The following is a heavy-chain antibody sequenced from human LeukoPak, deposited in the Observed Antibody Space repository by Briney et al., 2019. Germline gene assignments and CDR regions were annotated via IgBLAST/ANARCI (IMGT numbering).Heavy chain of an antibody. Sequence: SQTLSLTCTVSGGSISSGSYYWSWIRQPAGKGLEWIGRIYTSGSTNYNPSLKSRVTISVDTSKNQFSLKLSSVTAADTAVYYCARARLRGTYFDYWGQGTLVTVSS. V-gene: IGHV4-61*02. CDR1: GGSISSGSYY. J-gene: IGHJ4*02. D-gene: IGHD4-17*01. CDR2: IYTSGST. CDR3: ARARLRGTYFDY.